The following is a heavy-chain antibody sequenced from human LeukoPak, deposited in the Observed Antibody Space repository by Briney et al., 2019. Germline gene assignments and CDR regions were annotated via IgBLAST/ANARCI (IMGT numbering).Heavy chain of an antibody. Sequence: SETLSLTCTVSGGSISSSIYYWGWIRQPPGKGLEWIGSIYYSGSTYYNPSLNSRVTMSLDTSKNQFSLKLTSVTAADTAVYFCATRIGGGTSYYFDYWGQGSLVTVSS. V-gene: IGHV4-39*07. D-gene: IGHD6-6*01. CDR1: GGSISSSIYY. J-gene: IGHJ4*02. CDR3: ATRIGGGTSYYFDY. CDR2: IYYSGST.